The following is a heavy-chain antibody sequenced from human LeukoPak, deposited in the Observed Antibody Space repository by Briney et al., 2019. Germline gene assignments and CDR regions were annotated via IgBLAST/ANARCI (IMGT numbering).Heavy chain of an antibody. CDR3: ARAEVPGAIKSGAFDI. Sequence: GGSLRLSCAASGFTFSTYGMHWVRQAPGKGLACVAVIWDDGTNKYYADSVKGRFTISRDNSRNTLYLQMNSLRAEDTAVYYCARAEVPGAIKSGAFDIWGQGTMVTVSS. D-gene: IGHD2-2*01. CDR2: IWDDGTNK. CDR1: GFTFSTYG. J-gene: IGHJ3*02. V-gene: IGHV3-33*01.